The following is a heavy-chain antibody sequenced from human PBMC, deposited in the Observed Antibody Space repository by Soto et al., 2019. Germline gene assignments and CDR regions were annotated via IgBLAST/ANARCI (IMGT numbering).Heavy chain of an antibody. D-gene: IGHD4-17*01. J-gene: IGHJ6*03. CDR2: IWYDGSNK. V-gene: IGHV3-33*01. Sequence: QVQLVESGGGVVQPGRSLRLSCAASGFTFSSYGMHWVRQAPGKGLEWVAVIWYDGSNKYYADSVKGRFTISRDNSKNTLYLQMNSLRAEDTAVYYCARDGRRVPRGGDYGDYYYYYYMDVWGKGTTVTVSS. CDR1: GFTFSSYG. CDR3: ARDGRRVPRGGDYGDYYYYYYMDV.